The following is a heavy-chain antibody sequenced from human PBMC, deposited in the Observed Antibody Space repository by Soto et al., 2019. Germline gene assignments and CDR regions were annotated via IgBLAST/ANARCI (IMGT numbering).Heavy chain of an antibody. Sequence: GGSLVLSCAPSGFTFSSYAMGWARPTPCEGVSWVSGISGSGGSTYYADYVQGRFTIPRDNSKNTLYLQMNSLRADDTAVYYCAKTPSVLLWLGEPSAARRYHRMDVWGQGTTVTVS. J-gene: IGHJ6*02. CDR2: ISGSGGST. CDR3: AKTPSVLLWLGEPSAARRYHRMDV. D-gene: IGHD3-10*01. V-gene: IGHV3-23*01. CDR1: GFTFSSYA.